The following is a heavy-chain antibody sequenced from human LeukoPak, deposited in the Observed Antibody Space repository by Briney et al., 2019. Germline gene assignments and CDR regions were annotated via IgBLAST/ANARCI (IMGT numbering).Heavy chain of an antibody. CDR2: INHSGNT. D-gene: IGHD6-6*01. J-gene: IGHJ6*03. V-gene: IGHV4-34*01. CDR1: GGSFSGYY. Sequence: SETLSLTCAVYGGSFSGYYWSWIRQPPGKGLEWIGEINHSGNTNYNPSLKSRVTISVDTSKNQFSLRLSSVTAADTAVYYCARDWGVSARPGYMDVWGKGTTVTVSS. CDR3: ARDWGVSARPGYMDV.